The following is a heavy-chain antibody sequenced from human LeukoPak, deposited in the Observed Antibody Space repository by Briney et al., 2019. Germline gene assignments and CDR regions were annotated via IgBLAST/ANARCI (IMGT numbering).Heavy chain of an antibody. V-gene: IGHV4-39*01. CDR1: GGSISSSSYY. CDR2: IYYSGST. J-gene: IGHJ4*02. CDR3: ARHAPYYYDSTGYST. D-gene: IGHD3-22*01. Sequence: MPSETLSLTCTVSGGSISSSSYYWGWIRQPPGKGLEWIGSIYYSGSTYYNPSLKSRVTISVDTSKNQFSLKLSSVTAADTAVYYCARHAPYYYDSTGYSTWGQGTLVTVSS.